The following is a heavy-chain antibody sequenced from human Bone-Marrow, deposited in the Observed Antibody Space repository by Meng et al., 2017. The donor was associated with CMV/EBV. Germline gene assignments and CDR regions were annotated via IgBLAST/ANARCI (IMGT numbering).Heavy chain of an antibody. D-gene: IGHD2-21*01. CDR1: GFTFKNYG. CDR2: IRYDGDDE. J-gene: IGHJ6*02. Sequence: GGSLRLSCEASGFTFKNYGMHWVRQAPGKGLEWVALIRYDGDDEHYTDSVKGRFTISRDYSKSTLYLQMTSLRDEDTAVSYCAKGEVGGVVAQDVWGQGTTVTVSS. V-gene: IGHV3-30*02. CDR3: AKGEVGGVVAQDV.